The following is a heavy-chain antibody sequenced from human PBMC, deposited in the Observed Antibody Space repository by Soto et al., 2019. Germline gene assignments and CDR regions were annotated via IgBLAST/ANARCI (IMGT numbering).Heavy chain of an antibody. Sequence: ASVEVSCKXSGYTFTSYGISWVRQAPGQGLEWMGWISAYNGNTNYAQKLQGRVTMTTDTSTSTAYMELRSLRSDDTAVYYCARDWEIGAAAGLDDAFDIWGQGTMVTVSS. CDR3: ARDWEIGAAAGLDDAFDI. CDR2: ISAYNGNT. D-gene: IGHD6-13*01. CDR1: GYTFTSYG. J-gene: IGHJ3*02. V-gene: IGHV1-18*01.